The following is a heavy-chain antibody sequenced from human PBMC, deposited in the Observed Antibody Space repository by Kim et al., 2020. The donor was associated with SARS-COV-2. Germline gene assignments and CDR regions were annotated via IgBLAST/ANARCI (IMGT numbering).Heavy chain of an antibody. J-gene: IGHJ4*02. V-gene: IGHV3-48*02. D-gene: IGHD3-9*01. CDR3: ARNGDNTGYFVN. CDR2: INTGGSSM. Sequence: GGSLRLSCAASGFTFSSFSMNWVRQTPGKGLEWVSFINTGGSSMYYAESVKGRFTISRDNAKNSVFLQMNSLRDEDTAGYYCARNGDNTGYFVNWGQGTL. CDR1: GFTFSSFS.